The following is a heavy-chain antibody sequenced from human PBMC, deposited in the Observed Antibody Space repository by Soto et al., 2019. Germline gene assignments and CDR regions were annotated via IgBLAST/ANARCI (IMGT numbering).Heavy chain of an antibody. CDR1: GYTFTDYY. V-gene: IGHV1-2*04. CDR3: ATWSGHESRYYFYGMDL. D-gene: IGHD3-3*01. CDR2: ISPGSGGT. Sequence: QVQLVQSGAEVKEPGASVTVSCKASGYTFTDYYLHWVRQAPGQGFEWMGRISPGSGGTNYAQQFLGWVTMTSDTSISTSYMEPSRLKSADTAVYYCATWSGHESRYYFYGMDLWGQGTTVIVSS. J-gene: IGHJ6*02.